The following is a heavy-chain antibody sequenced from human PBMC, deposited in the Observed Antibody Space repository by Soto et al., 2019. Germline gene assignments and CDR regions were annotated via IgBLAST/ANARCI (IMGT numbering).Heavy chain of an antibody. CDR2: ISSSSSYI. CDR3: ARDQGGYCSSTSCYILDNWFDP. D-gene: IGHD2-2*02. CDR1: GFTFSSYS. Sequence: PVGSLRLSCAASGFTFSSYSMNWVRQAPGKGLEWVSSISSSSSYIYYADSVKGRFTISRDNAKNSLYLQMNSLRAEDTAVYYCARDQGGYCSSTSCYILDNWFDPWGQGTLVTVSS. J-gene: IGHJ5*02. V-gene: IGHV3-21*01.